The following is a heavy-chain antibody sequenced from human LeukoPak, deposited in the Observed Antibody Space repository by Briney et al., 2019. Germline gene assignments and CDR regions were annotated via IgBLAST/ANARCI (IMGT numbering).Heavy chain of an antibody. V-gene: IGHV1-18*01. CDR2: ISAYNGNT. CDR3: ARGVSAAGRRGWFDP. CDR1: GYTFTSYG. Sequence: ASVKVSCKASGYTFTSYGISWVRQAPGQGHEWMGWISAYNGNTNYAQKLQGRVTMTTDTSTSTAYMELRSLRSDDTAVYYCARGVSAAGRRGWFDPWGQGTLVTVSS. D-gene: IGHD6-13*01. J-gene: IGHJ5*02.